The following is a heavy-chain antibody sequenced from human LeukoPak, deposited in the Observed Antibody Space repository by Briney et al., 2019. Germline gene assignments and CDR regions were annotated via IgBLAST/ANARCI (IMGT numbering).Heavy chain of an antibody. V-gene: IGHV3-21*04. Sequence: GGSLRLSCAASGFTFSSYSMNWVRQAPGKGLEWVSSISSSSSYIYYADSVKGRFTISRDNAKNSLYLQMNSLRAEDTAVFYCAKDSGGNSNAIDIWGQGTMVTVSS. J-gene: IGHJ3*02. CDR1: GFTFSSYS. CDR2: ISSSSSYI. D-gene: IGHD4-23*01. CDR3: AKDSGGNSNAIDI.